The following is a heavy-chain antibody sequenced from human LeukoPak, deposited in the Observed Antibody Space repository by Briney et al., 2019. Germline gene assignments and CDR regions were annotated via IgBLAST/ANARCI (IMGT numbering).Heavy chain of an antibody. CDR2: MNPNSGNT. Sequence: GASVKVSCKASGYTFTSYDINWVRQATGQGLEWMGWMNPNSGNTGYAQKFQGRVTMTRNTSISTAYMELSSLRSEDTAVYCCARGREQLLVIGGYNWFDPWGQGTLVTVSS. CDR1: GYTFTSYD. CDR3: ARGREQLLVIGGYNWFDP. J-gene: IGHJ5*02. D-gene: IGHD6-19*01. V-gene: IGHV1-8*01.